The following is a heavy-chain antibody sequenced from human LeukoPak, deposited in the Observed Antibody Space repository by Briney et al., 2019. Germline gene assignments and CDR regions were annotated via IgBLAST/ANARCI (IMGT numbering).Heavy chain of an antibody. CDR1: AFTFSNYA. J-gene: IGHJ6*02. D-gene: IGHD3-16*01. Sequence: GGSLRLSCAASAFTFSNYAMSWVHQAPVKGLEWVSDISGSGRTTNYADSVKGRFTISRDRSKNTLDLQMNSLRAEDTAVYYCAKLGALMKNGLDVWGQGTTVTVSS. CDR3: AKLGALMKNGLDV. CDR2: ISGSGRTT. V-gene: IGHV3-23*01.